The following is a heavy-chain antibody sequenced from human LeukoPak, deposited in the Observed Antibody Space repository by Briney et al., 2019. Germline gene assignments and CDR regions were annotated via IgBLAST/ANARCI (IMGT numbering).Heavy chain of an antibody. Sequence: PGGSLRLSCAASGFTFSDYDMSWIRHAQRAGLERVSYIRSCGSTIYYADSVKGRFTISRDNAKHSLYLQMNSLRAEDTAVYYCARDLRYCSSNSCSTGGYYWGQGTLVTVSS. CDR2: IRSCGSTI. CDR1: GFTFSDYD. D-gene: IGHD2-2*01. V-gene: IGHV3-11*01. J-gene: IGHJ4*02. CDR3: ARDLRYCSSNSCSTGGYY.